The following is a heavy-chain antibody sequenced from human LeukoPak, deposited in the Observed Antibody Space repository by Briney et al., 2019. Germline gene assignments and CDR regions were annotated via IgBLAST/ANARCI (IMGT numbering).Heavy chain of an antibody. CDR1: GYTLTVYY. CDR3: ARIALHEDLPSWVGYYMDY. D-gene: IGHD2-15*01. J-gene: IGHJ4*02. CDR2: INPNSGGT. V-gene: IGHV1-2*02. Sequence: ASVKVSSKPSGYTLTVYYMYWVRQAPGQGLEWTGWINPNSGGTSCAQKFQGRVTMTRDTSISTAYMELSRLRFDATAVYYCARIALHEDLPSWVGYYMDYWGQGTLVTVSS.